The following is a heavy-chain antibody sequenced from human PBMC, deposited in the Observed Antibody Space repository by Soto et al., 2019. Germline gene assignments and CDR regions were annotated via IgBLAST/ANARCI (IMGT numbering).Heavy chain of an antibody. Sequence: ASVKVSCKVSGYTLTGLSMHWVRQALGKGLEWMGGFDPEDGETIYAQKFQGRVTMTEDTSTDTAYMELSSLRSEDMAVYYCATSRIAAAGPVFDYWGQGTLVTVSS. V-gene: IGHV1-24*01. CDR2: FDPEDGET. CDR1: GYTLTGLS. J-gene: IGHJ4*02. CDR3: ATSRIAAAGPVFDY. D-gene: IGHD6-13*01.